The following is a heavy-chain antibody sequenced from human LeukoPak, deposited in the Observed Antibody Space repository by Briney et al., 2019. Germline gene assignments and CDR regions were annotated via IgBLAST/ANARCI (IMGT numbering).Heavy chain of an antibody. CDR1: GGSISSYY. CDR2: IYYSGST. D-gene: IGHD3-3*01. V-gene: IGHV4-59*01. J-gene: IGHJ4*02. CDR3: ASRSSIWSGYQDTLYYFDS. Sequence: SETLSLTCTVSGGSISSYYWSWIRQPPGKRLDWIGHIYYSGSTNYNHSLKSRVTISVDTSKNQFSLKLSSVTAAGTAVYYCASRSSIWSGYQDTLYYFDSWGQGTLVTVSS.